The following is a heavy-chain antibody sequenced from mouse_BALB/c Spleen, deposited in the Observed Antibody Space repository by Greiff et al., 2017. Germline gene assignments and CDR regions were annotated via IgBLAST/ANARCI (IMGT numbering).Heavy chain of an antibody. D-gene: IGHD1-1*01. CDR1: GFTFSSYG. V-gene: IGHV5-6-3*01. CDR2: INSNGGST. J-gene: IGHJ3*01. CDR3: ARDSYQGFAY. Sequence: EVQLVESGGGLVQPGGSLKLSCAASGFTFSSYGMSWVRQTPDKRLELVATINSNGGSTYYPDSVKGRFTISRDNAKNTLYLQMSSLKSEDTAMYYCARDSYQGFAYWGQGTLVTVSA.